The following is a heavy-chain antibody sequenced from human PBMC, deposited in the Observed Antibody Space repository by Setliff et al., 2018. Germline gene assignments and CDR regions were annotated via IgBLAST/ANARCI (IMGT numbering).Heavy chain of an antibody. CDR2: ISGYNGNT. D-gene: IGHD5-12*01. J-gene: IGHJ4*02. CDR3: ARCLPFLSGYDRGAFDY. V-gene: IGHV1-18*01. CDR1: GFTFKTYS. Sequence: GASVKVSCKASGFTFKTYSFSWIRQAPGQGLEWVGWISGYNGNTIYAQNFQDRVTMTTDASTNTAYMELRSLGSDDTAVYYCARCLPFLSGYDRGAFDYWGQGTLVTVSS.